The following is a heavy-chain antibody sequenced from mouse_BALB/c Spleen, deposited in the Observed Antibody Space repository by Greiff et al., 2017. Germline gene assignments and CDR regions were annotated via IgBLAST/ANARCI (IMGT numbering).Heavy chain of an antibody. V-gene: IGHV2-2*02. CDR3: ARNPPYDYDPYAMDY. J-gene: IGHJ4*01. D-gene: IGHD2-4*01. Sequence: VKLQESGPGLVQPSQSLSITCTVSGFSLTSYGVHWVRQSPGKGLEWLGVIWSGGSTDYNAAFISRLSISKDNSKSQVFFKMNSLQANDTAIYYCARNPPYDYDPYAMDYWGQGTSVTVSS. CDR1: GFSLTSYG. CDR2: IWSGGST.